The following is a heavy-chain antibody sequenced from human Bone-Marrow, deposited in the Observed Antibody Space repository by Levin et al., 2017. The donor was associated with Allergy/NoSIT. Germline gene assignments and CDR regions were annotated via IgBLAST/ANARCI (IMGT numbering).Heavy chain of an antibody. Sequence: GGSLRLSCAASGFTFSSYWMSWVRQAPGKGLEWVANIKQDGSEKYYVDSVKGRFTISRDNAKNSLYLQMNSLRAEDTAVYYCARDSYSSGWYEFDPWGQGTLVTVSS. D-gene: IGHD6-19*01. CDR1: GFTFSSYW. V-gene: IGHV3-7*01. CDR3: ARDSYSSGWYEFDP. CDR2: IKQDGSEK. J-gene: IGHJ5*02.